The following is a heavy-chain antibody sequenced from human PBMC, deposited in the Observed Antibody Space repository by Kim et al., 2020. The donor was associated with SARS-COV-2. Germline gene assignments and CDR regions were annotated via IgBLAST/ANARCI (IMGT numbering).Heavy chain of an antibody. CDR3: AGSPAAFAES. CDR2: VYYSGDT. D-gene: IGHD6-13*01. J-gene: IGHJ4*02. Sequence: SETLSLTCSVSGDSVSSSSNYWGWIRQPPGKGLEWIGNVYYSGDTYSNPSLRSRVTISVDTSKNQFSLKVNSVTAADTAVYYCAGSPAAFAESWGQGTLV. V-gene: IGHV4-39*01. CDR1: GDSVSSSSNY.